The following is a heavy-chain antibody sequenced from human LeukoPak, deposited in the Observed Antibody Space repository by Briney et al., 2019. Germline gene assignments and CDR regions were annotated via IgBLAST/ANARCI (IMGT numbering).Heavy chain of an antibody. J-gene: IGHJ4*02. CDR2: ISYDGSNK. CDR3: ARERERFLNL. D-gene: IGHD3-3*01. V-gene: IGHV3-30*04. Sequence: PGGSLRLSCGASGFSFSSFGTHWVRQAPGKGLQWVAVISYDGSNKYYTDSVKGRFTISRDNSKNTLYLEMNSLRAEDTAVYYCARERERFLNLWGQGTLVTVSS. CDR1: GFSFSSFG.